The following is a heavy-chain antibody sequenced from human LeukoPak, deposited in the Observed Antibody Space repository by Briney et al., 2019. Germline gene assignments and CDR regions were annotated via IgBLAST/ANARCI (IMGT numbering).Heavy chain of an antibody. CDR3: ARARYETRIWPKSRYDYYHYMDV. CDR1: GYTFTSYT. Sequence: ASVKVSCKASGYTFTSYTIHWVRQAPGQRLEWMGWINAGNGNRKYSQEFQDRATITRDTSASTAYMELSSLRSEDMAVYYCARARYETRIWPKSRYDYYHYMDVWGKGTTVTVSS. CDR2: INAGNGNR. J-gene: IGHJ6*03. V-gene: IGHV1-3*03. D-gene: IGHD3-3*01.